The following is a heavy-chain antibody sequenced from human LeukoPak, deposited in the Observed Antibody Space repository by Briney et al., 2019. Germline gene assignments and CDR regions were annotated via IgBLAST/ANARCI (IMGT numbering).Heavy chain of an antibody. J-gene: IGHJ1*01. CDR3: AKDFGDMVGVVAATGSGFQH. CDR1: GFTFSSYA. Sequence: GGSLRLSCAASGFTFSSYAMSWVRQAPGKGLEWVSAISGSGGSTYYADSVKGRFTISRDNSKNTLYLQMNSLRAEDTAVYYCAKDFGDMVGVVAATGSGFQHWGQGTLVTVSS. D-gene: IGHD2-15*01. V-gene: IGHV3-23*01. CDR2: ISGSGGST.